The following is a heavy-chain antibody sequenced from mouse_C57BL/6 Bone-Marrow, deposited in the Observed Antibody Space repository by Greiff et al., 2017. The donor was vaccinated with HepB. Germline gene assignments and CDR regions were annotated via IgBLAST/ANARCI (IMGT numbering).Heavy chain of an antibody. CDR3: ARENGYDWYFDV. CDR1: GFTFSSYA. D-gene: IGHD2-2*01. V-gene: IGHV5-4*01. J-gene: IGHJ1*03. CDR2: ISDGGSYT. Sequence: EVQRVESGGGLVKPGGSLKLSCAASGFTFSSYAMSWVRQTPEKRLEWVATISDGGSYTYYPDNVKGRFTISRDNAKNNLYLQMSHLKSEDTAMYYCARENGYDWYFDVWGTGTTVTVSS.